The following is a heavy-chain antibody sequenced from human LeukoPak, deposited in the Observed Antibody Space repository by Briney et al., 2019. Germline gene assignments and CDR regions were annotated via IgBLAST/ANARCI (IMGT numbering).Heavy chain of an antibody. CDR3: AREYYDSSGLKYAFDI. J-gene: IGHJ3*02. CDR1: GYTFTDYY. V-gene: IGHV1-2*02. CDR2: IDPNSGGT. Sequence: GASVKVSCKTSGYTFTDYYMHWVRQAPGQGLEWMGWIDPNSGGTKYQQRFQGRVTVTRDTSSSTAYMELSRLRFDDTAAYFCAREYYDSSGLKYAFDIWGQGTMVTVSS. D-gene: IGHD3-22*01.